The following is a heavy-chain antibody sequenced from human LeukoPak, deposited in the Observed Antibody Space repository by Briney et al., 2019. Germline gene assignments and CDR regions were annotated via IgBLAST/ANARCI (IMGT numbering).Heavy chain of an antibody. D-gene: IGHD4-17*01. V-gene: IGHV3-30*18. J-gene: IGHJ4*02. Sequence: GRSLRLSCAASGFTFSSYGMHWVRQAPGKGLEWVAVISYDGSNKYYADSVKGRFTISRDNSKNTLYLQMNSLRAEDTAVYYCAKDSIYTVTKDLDYDYWGQGTLVTVSS. CDR1: GFTFSSYG. CDR2: ISYDGSNK. CDR3: AKDSIYTVTKDLDYDY.